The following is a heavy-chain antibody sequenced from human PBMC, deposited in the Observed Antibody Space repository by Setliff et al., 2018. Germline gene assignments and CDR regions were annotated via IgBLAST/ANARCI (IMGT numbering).Heavy chain of an antibody. J-gene: IGHJ5*01. CDR3: ASRRTGPGGWFDY. CDR2: VDHSGNT. V-gene: IGHV4-39*01. D-gene: IGHD1-26*01. CDR1: GGSIRSSYYY. Sequence: SETLSLTCTVSGGSIRSSYYYWGWIRQPPGKGLVWIGTVDHSGNTFYNPSLKSRVAISVDTSKNQFSLKLTSVTAADTAIYYCASRRTGPGGWFDYWGQGTLVTVSS.